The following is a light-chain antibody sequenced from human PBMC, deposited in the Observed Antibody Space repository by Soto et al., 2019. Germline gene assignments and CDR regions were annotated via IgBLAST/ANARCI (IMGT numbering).Light chain of an antibody. Sequence: DIQMTQSPSSLSASVGDRATITCRASQTISTYLNWYQQEPGKAPKLLIYAASSLQSGVPSRFSGSGSGTEFTLTISSLQPEDFAAYYCQQNNGIPYTFGQGTKLEIK. V-gene: IGKV1-39*01. CDR2: AAS. J-gene: IGKJ2*01. CDR1: QTISTY. CDR3: QQNNGIPYT.